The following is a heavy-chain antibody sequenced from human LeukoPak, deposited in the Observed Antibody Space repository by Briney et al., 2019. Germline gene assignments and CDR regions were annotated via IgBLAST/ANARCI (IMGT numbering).Heavy chain of an antibody. V-gene: IGHV3-9*01. J-gene: IGHJ4*02. CDR3: AKAVAGYLGFDY. CDR2: ISWNSGSI. Sequence: LSLTCTVSGGSIGDGDYYWSWIRQHPGKGLEWVSGISWNSGSIGYADSVKGRFTISRDNAKNSLYLQMNSLRAEDTALYYCAKAVAGYLGFDYWGQGTLVTVSS. D-gene: IGHD6-19*01. CDR1: GGSIGDGDYY.